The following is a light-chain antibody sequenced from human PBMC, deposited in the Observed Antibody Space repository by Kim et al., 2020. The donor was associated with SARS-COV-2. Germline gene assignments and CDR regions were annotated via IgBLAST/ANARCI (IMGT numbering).Light chain of an antibody. CDR2: DAF. V-gene: IGKV3-11*01. Sequence: FSPGANATLSCRTSRTVNNCIAWYQQRPGRAPRLLIHDAFDRATGTPMRFSGSGSGTDFTLTISSLEPDDFAVYYCHQCSDWPITFGQGTRLEIK. CDR3: HQCSDWPIT. CDR1: RTVNNC. J-gene: IGKJ5*01.